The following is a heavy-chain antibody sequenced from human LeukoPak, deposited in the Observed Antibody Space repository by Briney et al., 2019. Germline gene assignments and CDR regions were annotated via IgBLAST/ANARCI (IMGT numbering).Heavy chain of an antibody. CDR1: GGSFSGYY. J-gene: IGHJ4*02. D-gene: IGHD3-10*01. V-gene: IGHV4-34*01. CDR3: AGSYGSGSYRYDY. Sequence: PSETLSLTCAVYGGSFSGYYWSWIRQPPGKGLEWIGEINHSGSTNYNPSLKSRVTISVDTSKNQFSLKLSSVTGADTAVYYCAGSYGSGSYRYDYWGQGTLVTVSS. CDR2: INHSGST.